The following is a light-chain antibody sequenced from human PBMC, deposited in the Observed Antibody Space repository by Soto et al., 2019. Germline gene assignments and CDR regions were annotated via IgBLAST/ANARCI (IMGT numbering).Light chain of an antibody. CDR3: QVLDIGSGHVV. V-gene: IGLV3-21*01. Sequence: SSELTQPPSVSVAPGKTASVACGGSNIGSKSVHWYQKKSGQAPVLVMYYDSDRPSGSPERFSGSNSGNTATLTISRVEAGDEADYYCQVLDIGSGHVVFGGGTQLTVL. J-gene: IGLJ3*02. CDR1: NIGSKS. CDR2: YDS.